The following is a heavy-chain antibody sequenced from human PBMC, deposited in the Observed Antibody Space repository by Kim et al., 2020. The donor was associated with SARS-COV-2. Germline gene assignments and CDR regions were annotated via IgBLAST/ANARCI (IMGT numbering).Heavy chain of an antibody. V-gene: IGHV3-7*04. Sequence: GSQKYYVDSAKGRFTTSRDNAKNSVYLQMNSLRGEDTAVYYCARGRGVDYWGQGTLVTVSS. CDR2: GSQK. CDR3: ARGRGVDY. J-gene: IGHJ4*02.